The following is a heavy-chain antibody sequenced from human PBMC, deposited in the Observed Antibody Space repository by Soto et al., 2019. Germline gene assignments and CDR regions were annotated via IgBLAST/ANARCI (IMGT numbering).Heavy chain of an antibody. J-gene: IGHJ6*02. CDR2: ISGSGGST. CDR1: GFTFSSYA. V-gene: IGHV3-23*01. Sequence: EVQLLESGGGLVQPGGSLRLSCAASGFTFSSYAMSWVRQAPGKGLEWVSAISGSGGSTYYADSVKGRFTISRDNSKNTLYLQMNSLRAEDTAVYYCARDYGSGPYYYYGMDVWGQGTTVTVSS. D-gene: IGHD3-10*01. CDR3: ARDYGSGPYYYYGMDV.